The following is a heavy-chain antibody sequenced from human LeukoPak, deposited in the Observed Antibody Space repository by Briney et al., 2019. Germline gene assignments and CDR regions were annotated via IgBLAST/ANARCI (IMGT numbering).Heavy chain of an antibody. V-gene: IGHV3-48*01. CDR2: IGVGGRPT. CDR3: AKNTWKSYDSGRGRMDV. CDR1: GFSFSHYS. Sequence: GGSLRLSCAASGFSFSHYSMTWARQASGKGLEWISYIGVGGRPTKYSDSVKARFTISRDDAQNSLYLQMNSLRAEDTAVYYCAKNTWKSYDSGRGRMDVWGQGTTVTVSS. J-gene: IGHJ6*02. D-gene: IGHD3-10*01.